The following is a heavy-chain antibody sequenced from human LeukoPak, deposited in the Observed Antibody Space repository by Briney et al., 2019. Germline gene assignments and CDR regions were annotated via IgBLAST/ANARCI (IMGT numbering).Heavy chain of an antibody. CDR1: GFTFTNYG. CDR2: ISVSGSQT. J-gene: IGHJ4*02. V-gene: IGHV3-23*01. CDR3: GKGTPPPVY. Sequence: PGGSLRLSCAASGFTFTNYGVSWVRQAPGKGLEWVSSISVSGSQTDYADSVKGRFTISRHNSKNTFYLQMNSLRAEDTAVYYCGKGTPPPVYWGPGTLVTVSS. D-gene: IGHD1-14*01.